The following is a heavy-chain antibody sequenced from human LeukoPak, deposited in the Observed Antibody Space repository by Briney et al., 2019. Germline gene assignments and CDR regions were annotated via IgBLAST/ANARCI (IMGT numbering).Heavy chain of an antibody. Sequence: ASVKVSCKASGYTFTSYGISWVRQAPGQGLEWMGWITGYNGATNYAQKFQGRVTLTTDTSTSAAYMELRSLRSDDTAVYYCARQAACSSISCPLDYWGQGTLVTVSS. CDR2: ITGYNGAT. J-gene: IGHJ4*02. V-gene: IGHV1-18*01. D-gene: IGHD2-2*01. CDR3: ARQAACSSISCPLDY. CDR1: GYTFTSYG.